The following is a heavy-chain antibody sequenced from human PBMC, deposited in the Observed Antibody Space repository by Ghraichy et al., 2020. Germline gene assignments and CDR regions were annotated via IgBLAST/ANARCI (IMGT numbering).Heavy chain of an antibody. Sequence: ASVKVSCKASGYTFTSYGISWVRQAPGQGLEWMVWISAYNGNTNYAQKLQGRVTMTTDPSTSTAYMELRSLRSDDTAVYYCARDGILRDSSGYYYAFDYWGQGTLVTVSA. CDR3: ARDGILRDSSGYYYAFDY. J-gene: IGHJ4*02. CDR1: GYTFTSYG. D-gene: IGHD3-22*01. V-gene: IGHV1-18*01. CDR2: ISAYNGNT.